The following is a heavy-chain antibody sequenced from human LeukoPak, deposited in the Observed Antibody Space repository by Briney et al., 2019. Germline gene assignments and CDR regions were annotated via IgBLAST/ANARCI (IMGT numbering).Heavy chain of an antibody. V-gene: IGHV3-23*01. CDR3: AKGTMTTMTPWDY. CDR2: LTASGGST. D-gene: IGHD4-17*01. CDR1: GCTFSSYV. J-gene: IGHJ4*02. Sequence: GGSLRLSCAASGCTFSSYVMSWVRQAPGKGVEWVSGLTASGGSTYYADSVKGRFTISRDNSKNTLYLQINSLRAEDTAVYYCAKGTMTTMTPWDYWGQGTLVTVSS.